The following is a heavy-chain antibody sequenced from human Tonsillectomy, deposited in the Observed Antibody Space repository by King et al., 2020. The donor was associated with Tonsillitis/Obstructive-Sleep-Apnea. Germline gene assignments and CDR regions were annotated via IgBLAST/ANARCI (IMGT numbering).Heavy chain of an antibody. Sequence: QLVQSGAEVKKPGSSVRVSCKASGGTFNSFSISWVRQAPGQGLEWMGRIIPILDIANYAQKFQGRVTINADKSTTTAYMELSSLRSEDTAVYYCATTRGGDSPAEYFQRWGQGTLVTVSS. CDR2: IIPILDIA. D-gene: IGHD2-21*02. V-gene: IGHV1-69*04. CDR1: GGTFNSFS. J-gene: IGHJ1*01. CDR3: ATTRGGDSPAEYFQR.